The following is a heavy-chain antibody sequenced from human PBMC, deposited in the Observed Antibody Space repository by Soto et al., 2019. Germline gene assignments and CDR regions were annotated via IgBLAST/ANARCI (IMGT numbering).Heavy chain of an antibody. CDR3: ARVFIGAVAGTLYYYGMDV. V-gene: IGHV1-69*13. J-gene: IGHJ6*02. Sequence: SVKVSCKASGGTFSSYAISWVRQAPGQGLEWMGGIIPIFGTANYAQKFQGRVTITADESTSTAYMELSSLRSEDTAVYYCARVFIGAVAGTLYYYGMDVWGQGTTVTVS. CDR2: IIPIFGTA. CDR1: GGTFSSYA. D-gene: IGHD6-19*01.